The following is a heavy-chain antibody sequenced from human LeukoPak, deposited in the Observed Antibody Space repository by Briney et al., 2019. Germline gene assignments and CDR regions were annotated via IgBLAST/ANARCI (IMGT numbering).Heavy chain of an antibody. J-gene: IGHJ6*02. CDR3: ASCPGIAAGGFGMDV. Sequence: SVKVSCKASGGTFSSYAISWVRQAPGQGLELIGRIIPIFGIANYAQKFQGRVTITADKSTSTAYMELSSLRSEDTAVYYCASCPGIAAGGFGMDVWGQGTTVTVSS. CDR1: GGTFSSYA. D-gene: IGHD6-13*01. CDR2: IIPIFGIA. V-gene: IGHV1-69*04.